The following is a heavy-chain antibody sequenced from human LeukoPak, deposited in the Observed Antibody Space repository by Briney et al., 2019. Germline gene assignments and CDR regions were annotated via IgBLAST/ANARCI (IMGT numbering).Heavy chain of an antibody. J-gene: IGHJ4*02. CDR2: ISPYNGNT. CDR1: EYSLISSG. D-gene: IGHD2-15*01. Sequence: AASVKVSCKASEYSLISSGLSWVRQAPGQGLEWMGWISPYNGNTNYAQKIQGRLTMTTDTSTSTAYMELRSLRSDDTAVYYCAREGYCSGGSCHSGIIDFWGQGTLVTVSS. V-gene: IGHV1-18*01. CDR3: AREGYCSGGSCHSGIIDF.